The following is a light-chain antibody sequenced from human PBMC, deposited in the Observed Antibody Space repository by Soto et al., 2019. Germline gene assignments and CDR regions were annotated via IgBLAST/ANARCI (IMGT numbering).Light chain of an antibody. Sequence: DIQMTQSPATLAASVGDRVTITCRASQSISSWVAWYQQKPGKAPKLLIYKASSLESGVPSRFSGSGSGTEFTLTISSLQPDDFATYYCQQYNSYWTCGQGTKADIK. J-gene: IGKJ1*01. CDR1: QSISSW. V-gene: IGKV1-5*03. CDR3: QQYNSYWT. CDR2: KAS.